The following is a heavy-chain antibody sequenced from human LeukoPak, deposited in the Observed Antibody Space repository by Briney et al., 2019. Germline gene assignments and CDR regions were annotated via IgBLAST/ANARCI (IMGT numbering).Heavy chain of an antibody. D-gene: IGHD5-18*01. CDR3: VRGYSYGFYFDC. CDR1: GYSFTGYY. J-gene: IGHJ4*02. CDR2: INPNSGGP. Sequence: ASVKVSCKTSGYSFTGYYIHWVRQAPGQGLEWMGRINPNSGGPNYGQKFQGTVTMTRDTSISTAYLELSNLRSDDTAAYYCVRGYSYGFYFDCWGQGSLVTVSS. V-gene: IGHV1-2*06.